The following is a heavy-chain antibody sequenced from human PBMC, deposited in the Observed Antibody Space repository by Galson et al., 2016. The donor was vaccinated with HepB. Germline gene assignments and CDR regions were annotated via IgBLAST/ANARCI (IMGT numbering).Heavy chain of an antibody. CDR1: GGTFSSYA. D-gene: IGHD1-14*01. V-gene: IGHV1-18*01. CDR3: ARALPGNLRASDV. Sequence: SVKVSCKASGGTFSSYAINWVRQAPGQGLEWMGMISVFNGDTNYAQKFQGRVSMTTDSSANTAYMDLGSLRSDDTAVYYCARALPGNLRASDVWGQGTLVSVSS. J-gene: IGHJ3*01. CDR2: ISVFNGDT.